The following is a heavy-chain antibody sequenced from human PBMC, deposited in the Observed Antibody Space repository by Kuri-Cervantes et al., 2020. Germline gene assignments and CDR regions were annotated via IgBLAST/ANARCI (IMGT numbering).Heavy chain of an antibody. CDR2: ISSSGSTI. J-gene: IGHJ4*02. V-gene: IGHV3-11*04. CDR3: AREGQPD. Sequence: GESLKISCAVSGYSISSGYYWGWIRQAPGKGLEWVSYISSSGSTIYYADSVKGRFTISRDNAKNSLYLQMNSLRAEDTAVYYCAREGQPDWGQGTLVTVSS. CDR1: GYSISSGYY.